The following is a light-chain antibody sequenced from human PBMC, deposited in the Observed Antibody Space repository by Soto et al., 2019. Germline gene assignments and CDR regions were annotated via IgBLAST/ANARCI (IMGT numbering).Light chain of an antibody. CDR3: HQYDTSPWT. V-gene: IGKV3-20*01. Sequence: EIALTQSPDTLSLSPGERATLSCRASQSVSSYLAWYQQKPGHAPRLLIYGASSRATGIPDRFSGSGSGTDFPLAISRLEPGDSAVYFCHQYDTSPWTFGQGTKVDIK. CDR2: GAS. CDR1: QSVSSY. J-gene: IGKJ1*01.